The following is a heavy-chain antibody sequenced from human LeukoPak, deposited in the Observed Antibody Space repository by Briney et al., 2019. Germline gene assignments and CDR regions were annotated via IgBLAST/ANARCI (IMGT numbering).Heavy chain of an antibody. V-gene: IGHV4-61*02. CDR1: GGSISDGSFY. CDR2: LHSSRGT. D-gene: IGHD5-24*01. J-gene: IGHJ4*02. CDR3: ASVSVWELATHTGGSFDF. Sequence: PSETLSLTCTVSGGSISDGSFYWSWVRQPATKGLEWLGRLHSSRGTNYNPSLKSRGTISVDTSQNQFSLTLTSVTAADTAVYYCASVSVWELATHTGGSFDFWGRGILVTVSS.